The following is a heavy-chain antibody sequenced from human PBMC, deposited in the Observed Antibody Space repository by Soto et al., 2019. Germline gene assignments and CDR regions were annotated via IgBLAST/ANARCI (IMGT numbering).Heavy chain of an antibody. J-gene: IGHJ6*02. V-gene: IGHV3-53*02. CDR3: ARDHQIPKYCGGGSCYSGAMDV. CDR1: GFTVSTNY. CDR2: IYSGGST. D-gene: IGHD2-15*01. Sequence: EVQLVETGGGLIQPGGSLRLSCAASGFTVSTNYMSWVRQAPGKGLEWVSVIYSGGSTYYADSVKGRFTISRDNSKNTPYLQMNSLRAADTAVYYCARDHQIPKYCGGGSCYSGAMDVWGQGTTVTVSS.